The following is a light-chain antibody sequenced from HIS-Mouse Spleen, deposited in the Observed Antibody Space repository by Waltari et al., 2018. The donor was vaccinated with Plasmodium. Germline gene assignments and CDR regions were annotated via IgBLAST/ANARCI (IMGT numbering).Light chain of an antibody. Sequence: SYELTQPSSVSVSPGQTARITCSGDVLEKKNARWVQQQPGHAPVLVIYKDSERPSGIPERFSGSSSGTTVTLTISGAQVEDEADYYCYSAADNNRVFGGGTKLTVL. CDR3: YSAADNNRV. CDR2: KDS. V-gene: IGLV3-27*01. J-gene: IGLJ3*02. CDR1: VLEKKN.